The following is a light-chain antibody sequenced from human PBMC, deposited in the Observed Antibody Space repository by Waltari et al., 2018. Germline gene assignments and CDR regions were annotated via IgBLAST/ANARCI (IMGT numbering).Light chain of an antibody. CDR1: QSVSIY. CDR2: DAS. CDR3: QQRYNWPPIT. J-gene: IGKJ5*01. Sequence: EIVLTQSPATLSLSPGERATLSCRASQSVSIYLAWYQQKAGQAPRLLIHDASNRAPGIPARVSGSGSGTDFTLTISSLEPEDFAVYYCQQRYNWPPITFGQGTRLELK. V-gene: IGKV3-11*01.